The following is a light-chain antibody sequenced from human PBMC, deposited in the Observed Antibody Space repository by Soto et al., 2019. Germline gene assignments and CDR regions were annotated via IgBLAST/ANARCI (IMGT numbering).Light chain of an antibody. CDR3: QQYGTSPRT. V-gene: IGKV3-20*01. CDR2: GVS. Sequence: EMVLTQSPSTLSLCHGERATLSCRATQTLFSTSIGWYQQKPGQAPRRLISGVSSRATGIPDRFSGSGSGTDFTLTISGLEPEDFAVYYCQQYGTSPRTFGQGTKVDIK. CDR1: QTLFSTS. J-gene: IGKJ1*01.